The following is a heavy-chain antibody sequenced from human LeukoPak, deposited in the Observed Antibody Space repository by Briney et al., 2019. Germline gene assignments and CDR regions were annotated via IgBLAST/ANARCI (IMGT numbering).Heavy chain of an antibody. D-gene: IGHD3-3*01. Sequence: GGSLRLSCAASGFTVSSNYMSWVRQAPGKGLEWVSAISGSGGSTYYADSVKGRFTISRDNSKNTLHLQMNSLRAEDTAVYYCAKEGSYYDFWSGYYKTYYFDYWGQGTLVTVSS. CDR1: GFTVSSNY. CDR3: AKEGSYYDFWSGYYKTYYFDY. CDR2: ISGSGGST. J-gene: IGHJ4*02. V-gene: IGHV3-23*01.